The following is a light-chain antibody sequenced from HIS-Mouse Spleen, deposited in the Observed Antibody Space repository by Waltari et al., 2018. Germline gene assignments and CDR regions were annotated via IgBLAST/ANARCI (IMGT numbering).Light chain of an antibody. J-gene: IGKJ1*01. CDR3: QQYNNWPWT. CDR2: VAS. V-gene: IGKV3-15*01. Sequence: EIVMTQSPATLSVSPGERATLSCRASQSVSSNLAWYQQKPGQAPRLLIYVASTRATGIPARLSGSGSGTEFTLTISSMQSEDFAVYYCQQYNNWPWTFGQGTKVEIK. CDR1: QSVSSN.